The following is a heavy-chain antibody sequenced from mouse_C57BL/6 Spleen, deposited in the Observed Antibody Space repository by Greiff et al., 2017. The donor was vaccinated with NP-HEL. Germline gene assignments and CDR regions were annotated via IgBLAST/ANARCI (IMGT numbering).Heavy chain of an antibody. Sequence: QVQLKQSGAELVKPGASVKLSCKASGYTFTEYTIHWVKQRSGQGLEWIGWFYPGSGSIKYNEKFKDKATLTADKSSSTVYMELSRLTSEDSAVYFCARHGALYYGSSYGAMDYWGQGTSVTVSS. D-gene: IGHD1-1*01. CDR2: FYPGSGSI. J-gene: IGHJ4*01. V-gene: IGHV1-62-2*01. CDR1: GYTFTEYT. CDR3: ARHGALYYGSSYGAMDY.